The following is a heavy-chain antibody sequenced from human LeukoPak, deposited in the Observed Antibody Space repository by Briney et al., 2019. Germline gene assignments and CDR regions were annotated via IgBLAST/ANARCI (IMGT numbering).Heavy chain of an antibody. CDR2: ISSSRSTI. D-gene: IGHD6-25*01. Sequence: GGSLRLSCAASGFTFSSYSMNWVRQAPGKGLEWVSYISSSRSTIYYADSVKGRFTISRDNAKNSLYLQMNSLRAEDAAVYYCARDPGRLYFDYWGQGTLVTVSS. CDR3: ARDPGRLYFDY. CDR1: GFTFSSYS. J-gene: IGHJ4*02. V-gene: IGHV3-48*01.